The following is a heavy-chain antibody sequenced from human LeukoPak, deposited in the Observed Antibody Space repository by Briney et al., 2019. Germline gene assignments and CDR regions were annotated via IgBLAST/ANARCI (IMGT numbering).Heavy chain of an antibody. J-gene: IGHJ6*03. CDR1: GFTFSSYG. CDR3: ARDLPYYYYMDV. V-gene: IGHV3-30*03. Sequence: PGGSLRLSCAASGFTFSSYGIHWVRQAPGKGLEWVAVISYDGSNKYYADSVKGRFTISRDNAKNSLYLQMNSLRAEDTALYYCARDLPYYYYMDVWGKGTTVTVSS. CDR2: ISYDGSNK.